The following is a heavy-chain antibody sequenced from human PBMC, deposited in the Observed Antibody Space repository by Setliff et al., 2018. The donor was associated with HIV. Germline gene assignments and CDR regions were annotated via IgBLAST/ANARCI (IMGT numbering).Heavy chain of an antibody. CDR2: ISGYKGNT. CDR1: GYTFTTYG. J-gene: IGHJ4*02. V-gene: IGHV1-18*01. D-gene: IGHD6-19*01. CDR3: ARVASSGWAY. Sequence: ASVKVSCKPSGYTFTTYGLSWVRQAPGQGLEWMGWISGYKGNTNYAQKLQGRVTMTTDTSTSTAYMELRSLRSDDTAVYYCARVASSGWAYWGQGTLVTVSS.